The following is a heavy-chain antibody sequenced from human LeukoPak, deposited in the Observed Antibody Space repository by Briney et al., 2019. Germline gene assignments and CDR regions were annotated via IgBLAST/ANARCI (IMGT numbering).Heavy chain of an antibody. CDR3: SRDKAPYSEKDS. D-gene: IGHD4-11*01. V-gene: IGHV1-18*01. CDR1: GYIFTNYG. CDR2: ISAYDGNT. J-gene: IGHJ4*02. Sequence: GASVKVSCKASGYIFTNYGITWVRQGPGQGLEWMGWISAYDGNTQYRQKFQDRVTMTIDTSTSTAYMELRSLRSDDTALYYCSRDKAPYSEKDSWGQGTLVTVSS.